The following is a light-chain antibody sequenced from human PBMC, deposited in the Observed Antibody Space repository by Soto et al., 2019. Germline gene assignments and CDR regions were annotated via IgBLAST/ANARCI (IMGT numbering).Light chain of an antibody. CDR2: KAS. CDR1: QSISMG. Sequence: DVQTTKYPSTLSASVGDRVTITCRASQSISMGLAWYQQKPGKAPNLLIYKASRLESGVPSRFSGSGSGTEFTLSISSLQPDDFATYYCQQYHSFPYTFGRGTKVEVK. J-gene: IGKJ2*01. CDR3: QQYHSFPYT. V-gene: IGKV1-5*03.